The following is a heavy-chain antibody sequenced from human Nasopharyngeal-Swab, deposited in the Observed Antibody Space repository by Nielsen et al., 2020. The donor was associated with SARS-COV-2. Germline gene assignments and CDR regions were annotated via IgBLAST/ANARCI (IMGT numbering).Heavy chain of an antibody. CDR2: IDPSDSYT. J-gene: IGHJ6*03. CDR3: ASSYSSSSLYYYMDV. CDR1: GYSFTSYW. Sequence: GESLKISCKGSGYSFTSYWISWVRQMPGKGLEWTGRIDPSDSYTNYSPSFQGHVTISADKSISTAYLQWSSLKASDTAMYYCASSYSSSSLYYYMDVWGKGTTVTVSS. V-gene: IGHV5-10-1*01. D-gene: IGHD6-6*01.